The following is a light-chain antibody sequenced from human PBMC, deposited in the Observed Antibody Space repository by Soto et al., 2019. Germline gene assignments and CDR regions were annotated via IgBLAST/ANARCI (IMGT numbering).Light chain of an antibody. CDR2: DAS. V-gene: IGKV1-13*02. J-gene: IGKJ3*01. CDR1: ELISSA. CDR3: QQFSTFPFT. Sequence: AIQLTQSPSSLSASVGDRVTITCRASELISSALAWYQQKPGRSPHLLIYDASLLEGGVPSRFSGSGTGTDFTLTIIGLQSEDFANYYCQQFSTFPFTFGPGTTVDVK.